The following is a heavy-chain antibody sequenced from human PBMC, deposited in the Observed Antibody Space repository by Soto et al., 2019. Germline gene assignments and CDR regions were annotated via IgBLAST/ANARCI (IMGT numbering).Heavy chain of an antibody. CDR3: ARGLAGDLQTSFDY. CDR1: GGTFSSYT. J-gene: IGHJ4*02. CDR2: IIPILGIA. V-gene: IGHV1-69*02. Sequence: QVQLVQSGAEVKKPGSSVKVSCKASGGTFSSYTISWVRQAPGQGLAWMGRIIPILGIANYAQKVQGRVTITADKSTSTAYMELSSLRSEDTAVYYCARGLAGDLQTSFDYWGQGTLVTVSS.